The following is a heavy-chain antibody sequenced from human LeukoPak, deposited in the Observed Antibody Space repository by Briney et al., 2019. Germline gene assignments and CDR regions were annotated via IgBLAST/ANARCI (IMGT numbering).Heavy chain of an antibody. CDR3: ARDFLAAGDY. V-gene: IGHV3-21*01. J-gene: IGHJ4*02. D-gene: IGHD6-13*01. CDR2: ISSGGTKI. Sequence: PGGSLRLSCEASGFIFSSYSINWVRQAPGKGLEWVSSISSGGTKIYYADSVKGRFTISRDDVKKSVYLQMNSLRVEDTAVYYCARDFLAAGDYWGQATQVTVSS. CDR1: GFIFSSYS.